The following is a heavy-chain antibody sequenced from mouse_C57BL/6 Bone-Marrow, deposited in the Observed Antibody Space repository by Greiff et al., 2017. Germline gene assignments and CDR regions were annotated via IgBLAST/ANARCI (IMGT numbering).Heavy chain of an antibody. Sequence: QVQLQQSGAELVRPGTSVKLSCTASGYTFTSYWMHWVMQRPGKGLEWIGVIDPSDSYTNYNQKFKGKATLTVDTYSSTAYMQISSLTSEDSAVYYCASGGNEDYAMDYWGQGTSVTVSA. V-gene: IGHV1-59*01. J-gene: IGHJ4*01. CDR2: IDPSDSYT. CDR1: GYTFTSYW. CDR3: ASGGNEDYAMDY.